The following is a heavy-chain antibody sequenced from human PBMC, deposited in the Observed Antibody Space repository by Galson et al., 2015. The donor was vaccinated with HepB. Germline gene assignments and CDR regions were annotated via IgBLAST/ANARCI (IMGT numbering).Heavy chain of an antibody. CDR2: IDIGGSTV. J-gene: IGHJ4*02. CDR3: ARSPFTDYFGSGTYFDH. Sequence: SLRLSCAASGFTFSEYSMNWVRQSPGKGLEWVSYIDIGGSTVYYAESVKGRFTISRDNARDTLYLQMSRLRAEDTAVYYCARSPFTDYFGSGTYFDHWGQGTLVTASS. CDR1: GFTFSEYS. V-gene: IGHV3-48*04. D-gene: IGHD3-10*01.